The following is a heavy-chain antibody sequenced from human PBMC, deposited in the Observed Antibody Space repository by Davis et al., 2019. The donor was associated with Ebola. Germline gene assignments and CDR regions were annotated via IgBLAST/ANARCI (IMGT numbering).Heavy chain of an antibody. CDR3: ARGRKGWDCSGGSCYIYYYGMDV. V-gene: IGHV4-34*01. CDR2: IYQSGST. Sequence: SETLSLTCAVYGGSFSGYYWSWVRQPPGKGLEWIGEIYQSGSTNYNPSLKSRVTISVDKSKNQFSLKLSSVTAADTAVYYCARGRKGWDCSGGSCYIYYYGMDVWGQGTTVTVSS. D-gene: IGHD2-15*01. J-gene: IGHJ6*02. CDR1: GGSFSGYY.